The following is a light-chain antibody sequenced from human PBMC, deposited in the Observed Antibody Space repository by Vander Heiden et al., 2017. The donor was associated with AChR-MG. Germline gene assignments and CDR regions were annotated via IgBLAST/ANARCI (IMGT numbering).Light chain of an antibody. CDR1: ALPKQY. CDR2: KDS. Sequence: SYELTQPPSVSVSPGQTARITSSGDALPKQYAYWYQQKPGQATVLVIYKDSERPSGIPERFSGSSSGTTVTLTISGVQAEDEADYYGQSADSSGPLVFGGGTKLTVL. V-gene: IGLV3-25*03. CDR3: QSADSSGPLV. J-gene: IGLJ3*02.